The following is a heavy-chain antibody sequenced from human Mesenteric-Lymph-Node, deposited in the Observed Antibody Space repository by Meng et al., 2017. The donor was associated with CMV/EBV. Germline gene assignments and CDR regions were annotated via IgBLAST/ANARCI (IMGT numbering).Heavy chain of an antibody. J-gene: IGHJ4*02. D-gene: IGHD6-6*01. V-gene: IGHV4-59*01. CDR2: IYYSGST. CDR1: GGSITSYY. Sequence: SETLSLTCSVSGGSITSYYWSWIRQPPGKGLEWIGYIYYSGSTNHNPSLKSRVTISVDTSKNQFSLKLSSVTAADTALYYCASHHEYNSSPFDYWGQGTLVTVSS. CDR3: ASHHEYNSSPFDY.